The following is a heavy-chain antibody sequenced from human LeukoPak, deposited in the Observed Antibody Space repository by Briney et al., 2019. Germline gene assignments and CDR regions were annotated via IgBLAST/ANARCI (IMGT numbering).Heavy chain of an antibody. V-gene: IGHV3-74*01. Sequence: GGSLRLSCAASGVSYSTTWMHWVRQAPGKGLMWVSHVSSDGSRTYADSVKGRFTVSRDNNKDMVYLQMSSLRAEDTAVYYCATDGAYGLTHWGQGTLVTVSS. J-gene: IGHJ4*02. D-gene: IGHD3-16*01. CDR3: ATDGAYGLTH. CDR1: GVSYSTTW. CDR2: VSSDGSRT.